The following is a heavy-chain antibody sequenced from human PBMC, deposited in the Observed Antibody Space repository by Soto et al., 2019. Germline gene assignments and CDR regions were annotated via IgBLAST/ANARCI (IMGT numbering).Heavy chain of an antibody. CDR3: ARQYRYYDSSGTDY. D-gene: IGHD3-22*01. J-gene: IGHJ4*02. CDR1: GGTFSSYA. V-gene: IGHV1-69*01. Sequence: QVQLVQSGAEVKKPESSVKVSCKASGGTFSSYAISWVRQAPGQGLEWMGGIIPIFGTANYAQKFQGRVTITADESTSTAYMELSSLRSEDTAVYYCARQYRYYDSSGTDYWGQGTLVTVSS. CDR2: IIPIFGTA.